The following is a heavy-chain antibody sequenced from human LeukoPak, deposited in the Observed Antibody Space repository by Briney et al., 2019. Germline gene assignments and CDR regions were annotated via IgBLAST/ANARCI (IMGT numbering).Heavy chain of an antibody. CDR1: GDFLSSGDYY. V-gene: IGHV4-39*01. CDR3: ARRALIAVAGTRHFDY. Sequence: SETLSLTCTVSGDFLSSGDYYWGWIRQSPGKGLTWIGSIYYSGSTLYNASFESRVTMSVDTSKNQFSLKLRSVTAADTAVYYCARRALIAVAGTRHFDYWGQGTLVTVSS. CDR2: IYYSGST. D-gene: IGHD6-19*01. J-gene: IGHJ4*02.